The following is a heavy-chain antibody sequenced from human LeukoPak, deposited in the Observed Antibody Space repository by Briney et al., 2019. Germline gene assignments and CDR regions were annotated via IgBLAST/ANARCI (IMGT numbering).Heavy chain of an antibody. J-gene: IGHJ5*02. D-gene: IGHD3-16*02. V-gene: IGHV3-23*01. Sequence: GGSLRLSCAASGFTFSSYGMSWVRQAPGKGLEWVSGISDSGAGTYYADSVKGRFTISRDNSKKTLYLQMNSLRAEDTAVYYCAKDLYVWGTYRSSGWFDPWGQGTPVTVSS. CDR3: AKDLYVWGTYRSSGWFDP. CDR1: GFTFSSYG. CDR2: ISDSGAGT.